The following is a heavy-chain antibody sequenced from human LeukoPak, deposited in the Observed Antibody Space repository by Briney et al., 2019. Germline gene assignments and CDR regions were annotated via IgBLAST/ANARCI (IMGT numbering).Heavy chain of an antibody. CDR2: ISYDGSNK. CDR1: GFTFSSYA. J-gene: IGHJ4*02. Sequence: GGSLRLSCAASGFTFSSYAMHWVRQAPGKGLEGVAVISYDGSNKYYAESVKGRFTVSRDNSKNTLYLQMNSLRAEDTAVYYCARDTPLIVGATLDYWGQGTLVTVSS. D-gene: IGHD1-26*01. CDR3: ARDTPLIVGATLDY. V-gene: IGHV3-30-3*01.